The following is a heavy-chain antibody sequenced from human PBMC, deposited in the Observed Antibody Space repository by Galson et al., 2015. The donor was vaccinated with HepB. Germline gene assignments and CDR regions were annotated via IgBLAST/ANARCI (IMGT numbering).Heavy chain of an antibody. Sequence: SLRLSCAASGFTFSSYGMHWVRQAPGKGLEWVAVISYDGSNKYYADSVKGRFTISRDNSKNTLYLQMDSLRAEDTAVYYCAKDGSRRAVTTDWYFDLWGRGTLVTVSS. CDR1: GFTFSSYG. CDR3: AKDGSRRAVTTDWYFDL. D-gene: IGHD4-17*01. CDR2: ISYDGSNK. V-gene: IGHV3-30*18. J-gene: IGHJ2*01.